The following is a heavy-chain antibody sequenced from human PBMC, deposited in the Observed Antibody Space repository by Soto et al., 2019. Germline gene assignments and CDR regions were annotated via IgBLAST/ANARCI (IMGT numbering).Heavy chain of an antibody. CDR3: AKGVDGSSWSGFDY. CDR2: INNNGRGK. Sequence: GGSLTLAWAPSGFAFSSEWMQWVRQAPGKGLVWVSRINNNGRGKTYADSVKGRSIISRANSKETLYLQMNSMRAEATALYYSAKGVDGSSWSGFDYWGQGTLVTLSS. D-gene: IGHD6-13*01. CDR1: GFAFSSEW. J-gene: IGHJ4*02. V-gene: IGHV3-74*01.